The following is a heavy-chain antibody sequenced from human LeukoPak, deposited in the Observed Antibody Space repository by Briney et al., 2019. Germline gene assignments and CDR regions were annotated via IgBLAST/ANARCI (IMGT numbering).Heavy chain of an antibody. CDR1: GGSISSGDYY. J-gene: IGHJ4*02. D-gene: IGHD3-3*01. CDR3: ARGAYDFWSGYRLYYFDY. CDR2: IYYSGST. Sequence: SQTLSLTCTVSGGSISSGDYYWSWIRQPPGKGLEWIGYIYYSGSTYYNPSLKSRVTISVDTSKNRFSLKLSSVTAADTAVYYCARGAYDFWSGYRLYYFDYWGQGTLVTVSS. V-gene: IGHV4-30-4*01.